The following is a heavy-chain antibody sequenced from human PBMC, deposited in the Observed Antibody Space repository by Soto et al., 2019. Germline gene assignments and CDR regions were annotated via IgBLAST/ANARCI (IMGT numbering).Heavy chain of an antibody. J-gene: IGHJ6*02. Sequence: ASVKVSCKASGYTFTSYGISWVRQAPGQGLEWMGWISAYNGNTNYAQKLQGRVTMTIDTSTSTAYMELRSLRSDDTAVYYCARDGEYSSSWYYYYYGMDVWGQGTTVTVSS. D-gene: IGHD6-13*01. CDR3: ARDGEYSSSWYYYYYGMDV. V-gene: IGHV1-18*01. CDR1: GYTFTSYG. CDR2: ISAYNGNT.